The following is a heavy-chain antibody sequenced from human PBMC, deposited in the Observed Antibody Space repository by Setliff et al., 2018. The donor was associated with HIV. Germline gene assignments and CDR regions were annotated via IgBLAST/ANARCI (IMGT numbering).Heavy chain of an antibody. Sequence: LRLSCAASGFNFNTYSMNWVRQAPGKGLEWVSSITSRSNHIYYAASVKGRFIISRDNSNNSLYLQMSGLRAEDTAIYYCARVLGGYSDYWGQGTLVTVSS. J-gene: IGHJ4*02. CDR3: ARVLGGYSDY. CDR2: ITSRSNHI. CDR1: GFNFNTYS. V-gene: IGHV3-21*01.